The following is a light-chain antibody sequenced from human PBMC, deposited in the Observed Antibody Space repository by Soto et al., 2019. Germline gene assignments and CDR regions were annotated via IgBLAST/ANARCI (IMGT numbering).Light chain of an antibody. J-gene: IGLJ1*01. CDR3: SSYASSSPYV. V-gene: IGLV2-14*01. CDR1: SSDVGGYDY. CDR2: DVS. Sequence: QSVLTQPASVSGSPGQSITISCTGTSSDVGGYDYVSWYQQHPGKAPKLMIYDVSDRPSGVSSRFSGPKSGSTASLTISGLQAEDEADYYCSSYASSSPYVFGTGTKVTVL.